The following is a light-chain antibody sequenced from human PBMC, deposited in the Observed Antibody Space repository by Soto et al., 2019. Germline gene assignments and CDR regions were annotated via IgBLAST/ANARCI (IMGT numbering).Light chain of an antibody. CDR1: TSNLGAGYD. CDR3: QAYDYTLTASV. CDR2: GNR. V-gene: IGLV1-40*01. J-gene: IGLJ3*02. Sequence: QSVLTQPPSVSGAPGQRVTLSCTGNTSNLGAGYDVHWYQQLPGAAPKLVIFGNRNRPSGVAERFSGSKSGTSDSLAITGLQAEDEADDYCQAYDYTLTASVFGGGTKVTVL.